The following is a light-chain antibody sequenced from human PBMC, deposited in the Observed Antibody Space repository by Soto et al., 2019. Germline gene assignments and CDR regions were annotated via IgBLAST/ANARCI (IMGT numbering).Light chain of an antibody. V-gene: IGKV3-20*01. CDR1: ESVTSNS. J-gene: IGKJ5*01. Sequence: EIVLTQSPGTLSLSPGERATLSCRASESVTSNSLAWFQQKPGQAPRLLIYGASSRATGIPDRFSGSGSGTDFTLTISRLEPEDFAVYYCQHHGHSRNTLCPGPRPEIK. CDR3: QHHGHSRNT. CDR2: GAS.